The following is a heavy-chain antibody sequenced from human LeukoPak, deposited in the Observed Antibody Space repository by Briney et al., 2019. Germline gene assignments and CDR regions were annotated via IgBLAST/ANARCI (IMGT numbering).Heavy chain of an antibody. J-gene: IGHJ4*02. CDR3: AREVGDTAMVTHFDY. Sequence: SETLSLTCAVYGGSFSGYYWSWIRQPPGKGLEWIGEINHSGSTNYNPSLKSRVTISVDTSKNQFSLKLSSVTAADTAVYYCAREVGDTAMVTHFDYWGQGTLVTASS. V-gene: IGHV4-34*01. D-gene: IGHD5-18*01. CDR1: GGSFSGYY. CDR2: INHSGST.